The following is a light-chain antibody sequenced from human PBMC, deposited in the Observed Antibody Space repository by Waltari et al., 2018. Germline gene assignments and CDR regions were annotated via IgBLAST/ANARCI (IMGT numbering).Light chain of an antibody. V-gene: IGLV2-14*03. Sequence: QSALTQPATVSGSPGPSITISCTGSSGKLGTYKSVSWYQQHPGRTPRLIIYDVNMRPSGISDRFSGSKSGATASLTISGLQTEDEADYYCSSYTGSSTVIFGGGTRLTVL. CDR1: SGKLGTYKS. J-gene: IGLJ2*01. CDR3: SSYTGSSTVI. CDR2: DVN.